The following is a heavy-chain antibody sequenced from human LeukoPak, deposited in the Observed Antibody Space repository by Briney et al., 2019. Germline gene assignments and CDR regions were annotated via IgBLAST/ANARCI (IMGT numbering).Heavy chain of an antibody. J-gene: IGHJ4*02. CDR1: GLTFSSYA. D-gene: IGHD6-13*01. CDR3: ARDRAAAGYSYYFDY. Sequence: GGSLRLSCAASGLTFSSYAMQWVRQAPGKGLEWVAVISYDGSNKYYADSVKGRFTISRDNSKNTLYLQMNSLRAEDTAVYYCARDRAAAGYSYYFDYWGQGTLVTVSS. CDR2: ISYDGSNK. V-gene: IGHV3-30-3*01.